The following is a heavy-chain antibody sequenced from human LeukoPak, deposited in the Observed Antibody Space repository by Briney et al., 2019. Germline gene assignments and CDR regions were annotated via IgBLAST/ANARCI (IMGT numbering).Heavy chain of an antibody. J-gene: IGHJ3*02. CDR3: ARRGNMSSHAFDI. Sequence: GGSLRLSCAASGFTFSSYEMNWVRQAPGKGLEWVSYISSSGSSIHYADSVKGRFTISRDNAKNSLYLQMNSLRAEDTAVYYCARRGNMSSHAFDIWGQGTVVTVSS. CDR1: GFTFSSYE. CDR2: ISSSGSSI. V-gene: IGHV3-48*03. D-gene: IGHD2/OR15-2a*01.